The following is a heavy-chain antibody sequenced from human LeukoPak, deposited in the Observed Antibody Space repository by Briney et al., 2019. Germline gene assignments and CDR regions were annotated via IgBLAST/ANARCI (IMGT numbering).Heavy chain of an antibody. CDR1: GGSISSGDYY. J-gene: IGHJ4*02. CDR2: IYHSGST. V-gene: IGHV4-30-2*01. D-gene: IGHD2-2*01. CDR3: AKIYCSTITCYFDF. Sequence: PSQTLSLTCTVSGGSISSGDYYWSWIRQPPGKGLEWIGYIYHSGSTYYNPSLMRRVTISVDKSKNLFSLRLSSVTAADTAMYYCAKIYCSTITCYFDFWGQGTLVTVSP.